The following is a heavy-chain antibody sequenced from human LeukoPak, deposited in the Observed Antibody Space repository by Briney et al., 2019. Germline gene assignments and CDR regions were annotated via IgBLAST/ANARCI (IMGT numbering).Heavy chain of an antibody. CDR3: ARINSGWFFDY. J-gene: IGHJ4*02. CDR1: GGSISSGSYY. Sequence: PSETLSLTCTVSGGSISSGSYYWSWIRQPAGKGLEWIGRIYTSGSTNYNPSLKSRVTISIGTSKNQFSLRLNSVTAADTAVYYCARINSGWFFDYWGQGTLVTVSS. D-gene: IGHD6-19*01. CDR2: IYTSGST. V-gene: IGHV4-61*02.